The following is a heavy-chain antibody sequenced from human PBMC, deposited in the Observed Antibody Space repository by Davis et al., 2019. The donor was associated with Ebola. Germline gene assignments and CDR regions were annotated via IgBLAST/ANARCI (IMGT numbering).Heavy chain of an antibody. CDR1: GFTFNSYW. Sequence: GESLKISCAASGFTFNSYWMTWVRQAPGKGLEWVAYIKQDGSQKYYVDSVKGRFTISRDNAQTSVSLQMNSLRVEDTGIYYCVRDAGWQRLDNWGQGTLVTVSS. CDR2: IKQDGSQK. J-gene: IGHJ4*02. D-gene: IGHD2-15*01. CDR3: VRDAGWQRLDN. V-gene: IGHV3-7*01.